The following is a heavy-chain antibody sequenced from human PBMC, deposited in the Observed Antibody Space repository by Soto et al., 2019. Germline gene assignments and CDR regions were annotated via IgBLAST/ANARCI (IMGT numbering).Heavy chain of an antibody. Sequence: QPGGTLRLSCAASGFTFSSYAMSWVRQAPGKGLEWVSAISGSGGSTYYADSVKGRFTISRDNSKNTLYLQMNSLRAEDTAVYYCAKGAVSDYDFWSGYYGAHWFDPWGQGTLVTVSS. CDR3: AKGAVSDYDFWSGYYGAHWFDP. CDR2: ISGSGGST. J-gene: IGHJ5*02. V-gene: IGHV3-23*01. D-gene: IGHD3-3*01. CDR1: GFTFSSYA.